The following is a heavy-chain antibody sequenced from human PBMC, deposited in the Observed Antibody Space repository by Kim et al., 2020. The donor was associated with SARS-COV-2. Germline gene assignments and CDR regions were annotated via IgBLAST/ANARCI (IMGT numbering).Heavy chain of an antibody. D-gene: IGHD3-22*01. V-gene: IGHV1-18*01. Sequence: ASVKVSCKASGYTFTSYGISWVRQAPGQGLEWMGWISAYNGNTNYAQKLQGRVTMTTDTSTSTAYMELRSLRSDDTAVYYCARDNPHMIVVVKGWFDPWGQGTLVTVSS. CDR1: GYTFTSYG. CDR3: ARDNPHMIVVVKGWFDP. J-gene: IGHJ5*02. CDR2: ISAYNGNT.